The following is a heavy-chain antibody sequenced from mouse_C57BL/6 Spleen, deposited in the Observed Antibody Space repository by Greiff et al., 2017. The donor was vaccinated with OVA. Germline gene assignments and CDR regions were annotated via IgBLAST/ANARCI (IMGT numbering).Heavy chain of an antibody. CDR3: ARGDYYGSDV. CDR1: GYTFTDYY. Sequence: VHVKQSGPVLVKPGASVKMSCKASGYTFTDYYMNWVKQSHGKSLEWIGVINPYNGGTSYNQKFKGKATLTVDKSSSTAYMELNSLTSEDSAVYYCARGDYYGSDVWGTGTTVTVSS. CDR2: INPYNGGT. D-gene: IGHD1-1*01. J-gene: IGHJ1*03. V-gene: IGHV1-19*01.